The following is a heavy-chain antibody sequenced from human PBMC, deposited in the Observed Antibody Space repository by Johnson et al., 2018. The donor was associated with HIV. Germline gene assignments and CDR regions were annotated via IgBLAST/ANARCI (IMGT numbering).Heavy chain of an antibody. Sequence: QVQLVESGGGVVQPGRSLRLSCAASGFTFSSYAMHWVRQAPGKGLEWVAVISYDGTIKYYVDSVKGRFTISRDNSKNTLFLQMNSLRPDDTAVYHWAKDGGARGSSWYEGVFDIWGQGTMVTVSS. J-gene: IGHJ3*02. D-gene: IGHD6-13*01. CDR3: AKDGGARGSSWYEGVFDI. V-gene: IGHV3-30*04. CDR1: GFTFSSYA. CDR2: ISYDGTIK.